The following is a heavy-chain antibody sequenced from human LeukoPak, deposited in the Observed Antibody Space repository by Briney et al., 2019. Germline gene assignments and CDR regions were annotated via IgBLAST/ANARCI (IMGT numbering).Heavy chain of an antibody. Sequence: SGTLSLTCAVSGGSISSSNWWSWVRQPPGKWLKWIGEIYHSGSTNYNPSLKSRVTISVDKSQNQFSLKLSSVTAADTAVYYCARGFFYGGNSHAFDCWGQGTMVTVSS. CDR1: GGSISSSNW. D-gene: IGHD4-23*01. V-gene: IGHV4-4*02. CDR2: IYHSGST. J-gene: IGHJ3*01. CDR3: ARGFFYGGNSHAFDC.